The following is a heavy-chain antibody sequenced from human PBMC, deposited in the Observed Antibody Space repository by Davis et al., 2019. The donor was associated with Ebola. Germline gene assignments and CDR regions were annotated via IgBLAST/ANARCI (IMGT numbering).Heavy chain of an antibody. Sequence: MPSETLSLTCTVSGGSISSSSYYWGWIRHPPGKGLEYIGSVSYSGSTYYNPSLKSRVTISVDTSRNQFSLRLSSVTAADTAFYYCASRSSPPYWFDPWGQGTLVTVSS. V-gene: IGHV4-39*01. CDR2: VSYSGST. CDR1: GGSISSSSYY. CDR3: ASRSSPPYWFDP. J-gene: IGHJ5*02.